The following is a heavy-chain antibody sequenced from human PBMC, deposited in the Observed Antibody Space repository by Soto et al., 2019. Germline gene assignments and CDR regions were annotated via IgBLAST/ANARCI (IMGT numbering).Heavy chain of an antibody. Sequence: GGSLRLSCEASGFTFSGFDMHWVRQPTGKGLEWVSSIGTAGDTYYAVSVKGRFTISRDNAKNSLSLQMNSLRAGDMAVYFCAKSQEIGTHFFDSWGQGTLVTVS. V-gene: IGHV3-13*01. J-gene: IGHJ4*02. CDR2: IGTAGDT. CDR1: GFTFSGFD. CDR3: AKSQEIGTHFFDS. D-gene: IGHD6-13*01.